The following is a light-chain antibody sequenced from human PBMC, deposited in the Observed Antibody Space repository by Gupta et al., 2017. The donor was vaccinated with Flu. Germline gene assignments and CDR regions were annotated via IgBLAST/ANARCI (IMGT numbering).Light chain of an antibody. J-gene: IGKJ1*01. V-gene: IGKV1-9*01. CDR3: QQVNSYPRT. CDR1: QVITNY. Sequence: DIQLTLSPSFLSASVGDRVTITCRSSQVITNYLAWFQHKPGKAPKLLIYAASTLHSGVPSRFSGSGSGTEFTLTISRLQPEDFATYYCQQVNSYPRTFGQGTKVEIK. CDR2: AAS.